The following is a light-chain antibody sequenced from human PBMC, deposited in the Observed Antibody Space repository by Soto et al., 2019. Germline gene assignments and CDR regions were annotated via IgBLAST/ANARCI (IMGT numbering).Light chain of an antibody. Sequence: EFVLTQSPATLSLSPGERATLSCRASQGISNYLAWYQQKPGQAPRLLIYDASNRATGIPARFSGSGSGTDFTLTISSLEPVDSAVYYCQQRINWPPTFGPGTQVDIK. V-gene: IGKV3-11*01. J-gene: IGKJ3*01. CDR3: QQRINWPPT. CDR1: QGISNY. CDR2: DAS.